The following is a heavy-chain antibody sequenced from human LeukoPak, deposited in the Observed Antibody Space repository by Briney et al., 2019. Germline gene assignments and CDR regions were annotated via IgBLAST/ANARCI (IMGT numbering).Heavy chain of an antibody. Sequence: GGSLRLSCAASGFAFSSYSMSWVRQDPGKGLEWVSAISGSGGSTYYAHSVKGRFTISRDNSKHTLYLQMNSLRAEDTAVYYCAKGRHIVVVTATYFDYWGQGTLVTVSS. J-gene: IGHJ4*02. D-gene: IGHD2-21*02. CDR2: ISGSGGST. V-gene: IGHV3-23*01. CDR1: GFAFSSYS. CDR3: AKGRHIVVVTATYFDY.